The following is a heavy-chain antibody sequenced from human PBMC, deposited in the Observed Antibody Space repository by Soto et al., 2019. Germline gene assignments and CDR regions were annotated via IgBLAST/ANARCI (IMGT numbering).Heavy chain of an antibody. CDR2: IFHSGST. D-gene: IGHD1-26*01. CDR3: ARVYSGSYSDS. CDR1: GGSIRSNNW. J-gene: IGHJ4*02. V-gene: IGHV4-4*02. Sequence: QVQLQESGPGLVKPSGTLSLTCAVSGGSIRSNNWWSWVRQPPGKGLEWIGEIFHSGSTNYNPSPKTRATISVNNSNNQFPRKMSSVTAAATAVYYCARVYSGSYSDSWGQGTLVTVSS.